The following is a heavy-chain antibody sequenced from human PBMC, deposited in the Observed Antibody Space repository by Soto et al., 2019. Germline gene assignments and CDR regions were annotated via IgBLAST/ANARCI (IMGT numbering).Heavy chain of an antibody. Sequence: PGGSLRLSCAASGFTFSGYGMNWVRQAPGKGLEWVAVVSHDGSYGYYADSVKGRFTISRDNSKNMLYLQMNSLRAEDTAVYYCAKATTNGGWFNPFDSWGQGALVTVSS. CDR2: VSHDGSYG. J-gene: IGHJ4*02. CDR3: AKATTNGGWFNPFDS. CDR1: GFTFSGYG. D-gene: IGHD6-19*01. V-gene: IGHV3-30*18.